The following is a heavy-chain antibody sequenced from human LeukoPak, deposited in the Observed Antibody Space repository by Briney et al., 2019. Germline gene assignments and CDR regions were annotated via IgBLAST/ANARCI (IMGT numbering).Heavy chain of an antibody. CDR2: IYYSGST. CDR3: ASLRERSYYARGFDY. V-gene: IGHV4-39*01. CDR1: GDSISGSSYY. D-gene: IGHD1-26*01. Sequence: DPSETLSLTCTVSGDSISGSSYYWGWIRQPPGKGLKWIGSIYYSGSTYYNPSLKSRVTISVDTSKNQFSLKLSSVTAADTAVYYCASLRERSYYARGFDYWGQGTLVTVSS. J-gene: IGHJ4*02.